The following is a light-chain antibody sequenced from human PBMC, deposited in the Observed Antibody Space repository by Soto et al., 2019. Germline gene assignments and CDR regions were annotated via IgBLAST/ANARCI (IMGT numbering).Light chain of an antibody. CDR3: QQYNTFWT. J-gene: IGKJ1*01. V-gene: IGKV1-5*01. CDR2: DVS. Sequence: DIQMTQSPSTLSASVGDRVTITCRASQSISSWLAWYQQKPGKAPKLLINDVSSLESGVPSRFSGSGSGTEFTLTISRLQPDDFATYYCQQYNTFWTFGQGTKVEIK. CDR1: QSISSW.